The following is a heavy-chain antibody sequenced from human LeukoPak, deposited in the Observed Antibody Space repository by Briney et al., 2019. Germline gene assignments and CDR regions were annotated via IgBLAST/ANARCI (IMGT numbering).Heavy chain of an antibody. J-gene: IGHJ5*02. CDR3: ARSPPYYDILTGYLSNWFDP. CDR2: INHSGST. V-gene: IGHV4-34*01. CDR1: GWSFSGYY. D-gene: IGHD3-9*01. Sequence: SETLSLTCAVYGWSFSGYYWSWIRQPPGKGLEWIWEINHSGSTNYNPSLKSGVTISVDTSKNQSSLKLSSVTAADTAVYYCARSPPYYDILTGYLSNWFDPWGQGTLVTVSS.